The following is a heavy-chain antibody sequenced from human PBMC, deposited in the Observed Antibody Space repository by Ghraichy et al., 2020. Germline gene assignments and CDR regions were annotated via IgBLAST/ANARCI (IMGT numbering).Heavy chain of an antibody. D-gene: IGHD3-3*01. V-gene: IGHV3-11*01. CDR2: ISSRSSTI. CDR3: ARGTLFGVRTLFNH. CDR1: GFAFSDYH. J-gene: IGHJ1*01. Sequence: GGSLRLSCAASGFAFSDYHMSWIRQAPGKGLEWISYISSRSSTIKYVESVKGRFTISRDNVKNSLYLEMNNLRLEDTAVYYCARGTLFGVRTLFNHWGQGTLVTVSS.